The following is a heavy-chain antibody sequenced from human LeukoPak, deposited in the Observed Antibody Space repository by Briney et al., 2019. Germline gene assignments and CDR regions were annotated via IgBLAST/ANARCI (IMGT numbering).Heavy chain of an antibody. V-gene: IGHV3-7*01. CDR3: ARIMVRGSGDY. J-gene: IGHJ4*02. CDR2: IKQDGSEK. CDR1: GFTFSSYA. D-gene: IGHD3-10*01. Sequence: GGSLRLSCAASGFTFSSYAMSWVRQAPGEGLEWVANIKQDGSEKYYVDSVKGRFTISRGNAKNSLYLQMNSLRAEDTAVYYCARIMVRGSGDYWGQGTLVTVSS.